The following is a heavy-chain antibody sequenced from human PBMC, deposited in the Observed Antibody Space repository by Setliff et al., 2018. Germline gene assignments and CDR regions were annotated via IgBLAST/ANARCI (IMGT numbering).Heavy chain of an antibody. V-gene: IGHV4-59*12. D-gene: IGHD3-16*01. CDR1: GGSISSYS. CDR3: ARDSTWYWYFDL. J-gene: IGHJ2*01. CDR2: LYYSGNT. Sequence: PSETLSLTCNVSGGSISSYSWSWIRQAPGKGLEWIGYLYYSGNTNYNLSLKSRVTISMDTSKNQFSLKLTSVTAADTAVYYCARDSTWYWYFDLWGRGTLVTVSS.